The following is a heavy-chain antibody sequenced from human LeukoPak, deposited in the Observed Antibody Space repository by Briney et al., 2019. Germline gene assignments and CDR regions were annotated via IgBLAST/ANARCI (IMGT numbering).Heavy chain of an antibody. CDR3: VKDRKLAVAGVFDY. CDR2: ISSNRGST. D-gene: IGHD6-19*01. J-gene: IGHJ4*02. Sequence: GGSVRLSCSASGFTFSSYAMHWVRQAPGKGLEYVSAISSNRGSTYYADSVKGRFTISRDNSKTALYLQMSSLRAEDTAVYYCVKDRKLAVAGVFDYWGQGSLVTVYS. CDR1: GFTFSSYA. V-gene: IGHV3-64D*06.